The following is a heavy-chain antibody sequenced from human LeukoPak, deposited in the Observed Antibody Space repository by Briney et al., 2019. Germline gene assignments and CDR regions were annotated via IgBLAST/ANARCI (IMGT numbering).Heavy chain of an antibody. J-gene: IGHJ5*02. CDR2: IYYSGST. V-gene: IGHV4-59*08. CDR1: GGSISSYY. Sequence: SETLSLTCTVSGGSISSYYWSWIRQPPGKGLEWIGYIYYSGSTNYNPSLKSRVTISVDTSKNQFSLKLSSVTAADTAVYYCARVRRPAGWFDPWGQGTLVTVSS. CDR3: ARVRRPAGWFDP. D-gene: IGHD2-2*01.